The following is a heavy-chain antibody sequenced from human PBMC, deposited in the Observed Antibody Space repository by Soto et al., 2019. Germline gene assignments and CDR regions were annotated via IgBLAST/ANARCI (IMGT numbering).Heavy chain of an antibody. CDR2: IIPIFGTA. D-gene: IGHD2-8*01. CDR1: GGTFSSYA. CDR3: ARVYCTNGVCYTPYDAFDI. J-gene: IGHJ3*02. V-gene: IGHV1-69*13. Sequence: SVKVSCKASGGTFSSYAISWVRQAPGQGLEWMGGIIPIFGTANYAQKFQGRVTITADESTSTAYMELSSLRSEDTAVYYCARVYCTNGVCYTPYDAFDIWGQGTMVTVSS.